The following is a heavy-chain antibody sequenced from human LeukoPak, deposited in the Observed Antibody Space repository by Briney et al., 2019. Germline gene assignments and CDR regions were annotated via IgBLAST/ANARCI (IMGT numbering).Heavy chain of an antibody. CDR2: ISSSSSYI. J-gene: IGHJ6*03. Sequence: GGSLRLSCGASGFTFSSYSMNWVRQAPGKGLEWVSSISSSSSYIYYADSVKGRFTISRDNAKNSLYLQMNSLRAEDTAVYYCAKCLAARYYYYYYMDVWGKGTTVTVSS. CDR3: AKCLAARYYYYYYMDV. CDR1: GFTFSSYS. D-gene: IGHD6-6*01. V-gene: IGHV3-21*04.